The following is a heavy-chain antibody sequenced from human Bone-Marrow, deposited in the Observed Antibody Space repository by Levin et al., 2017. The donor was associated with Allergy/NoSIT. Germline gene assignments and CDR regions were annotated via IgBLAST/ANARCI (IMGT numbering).Heavy chain of an antibody. Sequence: GGSLRLSCAASGFTFSSYAMSWVRQAPGKGLEWVSGIRGSGVGTDYADSVKGRFTISRDNSKNTLYLQMKSLRAEDTAVYYCAKDISSSWSTGDLDYWGQGTQVTVSS. V-gene: IGHV3-23*01. CDR3: AKDISSSWSTGDLDY. CDR2: IRGSGVGT. J-gene: IGHJ4*02. D-gene: IGHD6-6*01. CDR1: GFTFSSYA.